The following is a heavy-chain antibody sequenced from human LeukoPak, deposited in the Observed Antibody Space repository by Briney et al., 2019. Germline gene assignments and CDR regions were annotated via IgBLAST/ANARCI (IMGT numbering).Heavy chain of an antibody. V-gene: IGHV4-30-2*05. J-gene: IGHJ5*02. Sequence: PSQTLSLTCAVSGGSISSGGYSWSWIRQPPGKGLEWIGYIYHSGSTYYNPSLKSRVTISVDTSKNQFSLKLSSVTAADTAVYYCARDFGDYGWFDPWGQGTLVTVSS. CDR3: ARDFGDYGWFDP. D-gene: IGHD4-17*01. CDR2: IYHSGST. CDR1: GGSISSGGYS.